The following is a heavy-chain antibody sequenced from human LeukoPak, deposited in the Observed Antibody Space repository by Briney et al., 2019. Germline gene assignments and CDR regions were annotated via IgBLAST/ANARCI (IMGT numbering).Heavy chain of an antibody. V-gene: IGHV3-48*01. CDR2: ISSSSSTI. CDR1: GFTFDDYA. CDR3: ARERGPVDY. J-gene: IGHJ4*02. D-gene: IGHD3-10*01. Sequence: GGSLRLSCAVSGFTFDDYAMHWVRQAPGKGLEWVSYISSSSSTIYYADSVRGRFTISRDNAKNSLYLQMNSLRAEDTAVYYCARERGPVDYWGQGTLVTVSS.